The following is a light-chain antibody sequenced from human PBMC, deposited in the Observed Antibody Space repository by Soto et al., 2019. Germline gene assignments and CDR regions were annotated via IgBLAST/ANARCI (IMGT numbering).Light chain of an antibody. Sequence: EIVLTPSPATLSLSPGERATLSCRGSQSVSSYLAWYQQKPGQAPRLLIYDASNRATGIPARFSGSGSGTDFTLTISRLEPEDFAVYYCQQYGSSGTFGQGTKVDI. J-gene: IGKJ1*01. V-gene: IGKV3-11*01. CDR3: QQYGSSGT. CDR2: DAS. CDR1: QSVSSY.